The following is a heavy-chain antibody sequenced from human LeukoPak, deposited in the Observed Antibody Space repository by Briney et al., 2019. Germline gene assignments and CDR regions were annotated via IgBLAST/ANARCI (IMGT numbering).Heavy chain of an antibody. CDR1: GFTFNNYV. Sequence: QPGGSLRLSCAASGFTFNNYVMSWVRQAPGKGLEWVSTFSGSGGKTYYADSVKGRFIISRDNSKNTLYLQMNSLRAEDTAVYYCAKGSGLLGDPTPFDYWGQGTLVTVSS. CDR2: FSGSGGKT. V-gene: IGHV3-23*01. CDR3: AKGSGLLGDPTPFDY. J-gene: IGHJ4*02. D-gene: IGHD2-21*01.